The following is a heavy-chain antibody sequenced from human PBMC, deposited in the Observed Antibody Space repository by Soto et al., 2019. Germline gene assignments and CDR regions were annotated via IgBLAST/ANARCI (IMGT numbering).Heavy chain of an antibody. Sequence: SETLSLTCSVSGGSISGSYWSWIRQSPGKGLEWLGYVYYTGSTNYSPSLRSRVSISVDTSKNEFSLRLSSVTAADTAVYFCARSVAVPGAHSDYWGQGTQVTVSS. CDR3: ARSVAVPGAHSDY. CDR2: VYYTGST. D-gene: IGHD6-19*01. V-gene: IGHV4-59*01. J-gene: IGHJ4*02. CDR1: GGSISGSY.